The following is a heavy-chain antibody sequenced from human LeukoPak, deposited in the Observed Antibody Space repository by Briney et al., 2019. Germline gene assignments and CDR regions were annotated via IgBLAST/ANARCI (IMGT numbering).Heavy chain of an antibody. CDR3: ARDWDPGCSSTSCYSGPQQHDY. CDR1: GFTFSDYY. V-gene: IGHV3-11*01. J-gene: IGHJ4*02. CDR2: ISSSGSTI. Sequence: GGSLRLSCAASGFTFSDYYMSWIRQAPGKGLEWVSYISSSGSTIYYADSVKGRFTISRDNAKNSLYLQMNSLRAEDTAVYYCARDWDPGCSSTSCYSGPQQHDYWGQGTLVTVSS. D-gene: IGHD2-2*01.